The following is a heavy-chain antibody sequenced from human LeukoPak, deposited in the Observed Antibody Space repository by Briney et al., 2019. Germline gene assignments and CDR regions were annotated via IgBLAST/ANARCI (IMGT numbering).Heavy chain of an antibody. Sequence: SETLSLTCTVSGYSISSGYYWGWIRQPPGKGLEWIGSIYHSGSTYYNPSLKSRVTISVDTSKNQFSLKLSSVTAADTAVYYCARGTVYYYDSSGYYFDYWGQGILVTVSS. D-gene: IGHD3-22*01. CDR3: ARGTVYYYDSSGYYFDY. J-gene: IGHJ4*02. V-gene: IGHV4-38-2*02. CDR1: GYSISSGYY. CDR2: IYHSGST.